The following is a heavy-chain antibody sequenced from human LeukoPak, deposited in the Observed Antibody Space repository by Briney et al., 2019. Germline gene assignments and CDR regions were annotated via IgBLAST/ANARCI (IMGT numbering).Heavy chain of an antibody. CDR1: GGSFSGYY. J-gene: IGHJ6*03. D-gene: IGHD3-10*01. V-gene: IGHV4-34*01. CDR2: INHSGST. Sequence: SETRSLTCAVYGGSFSGYYWSWIRQPPGKGLEWIGEINHSGSTNYNPSLKSRVTISVDTSKNQFSLKLSSVTAADTAVYYCAREGSSDDYYYYYMDVWGKGTTVTVSS. CDR3: AREGSSDDYYYYYMDV.